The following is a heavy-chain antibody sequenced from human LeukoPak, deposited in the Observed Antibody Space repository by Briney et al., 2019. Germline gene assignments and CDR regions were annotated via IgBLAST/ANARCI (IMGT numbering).Heavy chain of an antibody. V-gene: IGHV3-73*01. CDR2: IRSKANSYAT. CDR3: TRFLGYCSSTSCSNWFDP. CDR1: GFTFSDST. J-gene: IGHJ5*02. D-gene: IGHD2-2*01. Sequence: GGSLKLSCTASGFTFSDSTMHWVRQASGKGLEWVGRIRSKANSYATAYAASVKGRFTISRDDSKNTAYLQMNSLKTEDTAVYYCTRFLGYCSSTSCSNWFDPWGQGTLVTVSS.